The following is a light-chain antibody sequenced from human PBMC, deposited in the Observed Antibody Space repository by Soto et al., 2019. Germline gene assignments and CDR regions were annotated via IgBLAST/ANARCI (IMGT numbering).Light chain of an antibody. Sequence: EIVMTQSPATLSVSPGESATLSCRASQSVSSNLAWYQQKPGQAHRLLISGAYTRSTAIPARFSGSGSGTEFTLTISSMQSEDFAVYYCQHYGTWPRTFGQVTKVDIQ. CDR1: QSVSSN. CDR2: GAY. J-gene: IGKJ1*01. CDR3: QHYGTWPRT. V-gene: IGKV3-15*01.